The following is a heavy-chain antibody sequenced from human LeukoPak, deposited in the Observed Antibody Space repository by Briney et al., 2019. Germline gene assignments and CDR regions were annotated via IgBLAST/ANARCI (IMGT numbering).Heavy chain of an antibody. D-gene: IGHD1-26*01. CDR2: IHHSGSI. V-gene: IGHV4-4*02. J-gene: IGHJ4*02. CDR1: GVSISSNLW. Sequence: SGTLSLTCAVSGVSISSNLWWTWVRQPPGKGLEWIAEIHHSGSINYNPSLKSRVTISVDKAKNQFSLNLNSVTAADTAVYYCARAYGSYYGYWGQGTLVTVSS. CDR3: ARAYGSYYGY.